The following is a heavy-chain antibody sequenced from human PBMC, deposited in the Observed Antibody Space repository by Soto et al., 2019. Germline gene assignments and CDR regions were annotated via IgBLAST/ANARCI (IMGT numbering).Heavy chain of an antibody. CDR1: GYSFTSYW. J-gene: IGHJ6*02. CDR2: IDPSGSYT. D-gene: IGHD6-6*01. Sequence: GESLKISCKGSGYSFTSYWISWVRQMPGKGLEWKGRIDPSGSYTNYSPSFQGHVTISADKSISTAYLQWSGLKASDTAMYYCARLGYSSSTKVYGMDVWGQGTTVTVSS. CDR3: ARLGYSSSTKVYGMDV. V-gene: IGHV5-10-1*01.